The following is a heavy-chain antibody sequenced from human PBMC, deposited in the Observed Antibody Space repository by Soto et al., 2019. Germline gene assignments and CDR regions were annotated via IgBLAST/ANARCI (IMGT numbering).Heavy chain of an antibody. CDR2: ISAYNGNT. J-gene: IGHJ3*02. CDR3: ARYIVVVTATYAFDI. Sequence: GASVKVSGKASGYTFTSYGISWVRQAPGQGLEWMGWISAYNGNTNYAQKLQGRVTISRDNSKNTLYLQMNSLRAEDTAVYYCARYIVVVTATYAFDIWGQGTMVTVSS. D-gene: IGHD2-21*02. V-gene: IGHV1-18*01. CDR1: GYTFTSYG.